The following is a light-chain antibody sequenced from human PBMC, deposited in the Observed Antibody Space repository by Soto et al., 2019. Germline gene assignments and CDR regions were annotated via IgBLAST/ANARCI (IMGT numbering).Light chain of an antibody. CDR1: RDIRNY. J-gene: IGKJ4*01. V-gene: IGKV1-27*01. CDR2: GAS. CDR3: QQHINWPLT. Sequence: DIQVTQSPSSLSASLGDRVSITCRASRDIRNYLAWYQQKPGQVPRLLISGASSLHSGVPPRFSGSGSGADFTLTISSLEPEDFALYYCQQHINWPLTFGGGTKVDIK.